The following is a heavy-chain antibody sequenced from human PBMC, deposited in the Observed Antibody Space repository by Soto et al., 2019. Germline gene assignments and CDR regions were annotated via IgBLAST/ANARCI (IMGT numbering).Heavy chain of an antibody. J-gene: IGHJ5*02. CDR1: GGSISSGGYY. Sequence: SETLSLTCTVSGGSISSGGYYWSWIRQHPGKGLEWIGYIYYSGSTYYNPSLKSRVTISVDTSKNQFSLKLSSVTAADTAVYYCARVRAGTTYWFDPWGQGTLVTVSS. V-gene: IGHV4-31*03. CDR3: ARVRAGTTYWFDP. CDR2: IYYSGST. D-gene: IGHD1-7*01.